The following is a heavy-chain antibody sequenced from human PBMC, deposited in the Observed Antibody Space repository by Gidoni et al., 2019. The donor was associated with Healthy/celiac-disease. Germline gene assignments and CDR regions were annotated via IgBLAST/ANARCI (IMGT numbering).Heavy chain of an antibody. CDR3: ARLWSTRAWFDP. J-gene: IGHJ5*02. CDR2: IKQDGSEK. CDR1: GFTFSIYW. Sequence: EVQLVESGGGLVQPGGSLRLSCAASGFTFSIYWMSWVRQAPGKGLEWVANIKQDGSEKYYVDSVKGRFTISRDNAKNSLYLQMNSLRAEDTAVYYCARLWSTRAWFDPWGQGTLVTVSS. V-gene: IGHV3-7*01. D-gene: IGHD1-1*01.